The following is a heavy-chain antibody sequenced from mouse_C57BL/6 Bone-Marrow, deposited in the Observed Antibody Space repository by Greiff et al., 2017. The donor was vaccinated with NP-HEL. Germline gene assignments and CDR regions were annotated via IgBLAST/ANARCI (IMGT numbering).Heavy chain of an antibody. CDR3: ARRSYYYDSSYDY. Sequence: QVQLQQPGAELVKPGASVKLSCKASGYTFTSYWMHWVKQRPGQGLEWIGMIHPNSGSTNYNEKFKSKATLTVDKSSSTAYMQLSSLTSEDSAVYYCARRSYYYDSSYDYWGQGTTLTVSS. J-gene: IGHJ2*01. V-gene: IGHV1-64*01. D-gene: IGHD1-1*01. CDR1: GYTFTSYW. CDR2: IHPNSGST.